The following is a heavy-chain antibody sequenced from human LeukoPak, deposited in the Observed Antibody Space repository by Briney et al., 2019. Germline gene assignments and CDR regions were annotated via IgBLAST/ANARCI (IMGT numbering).Heavy chain of an antibody. CDR2: IYTSGST. CDR1: GGSISSSSYY. CDR3: ARTDLKLERRDNDAFDI. Sequence: PSETLSLTCTVSGGSISSSSYYWGWIRQPAGKGLEWIGRIYTSGSTNYNPSLKSRVTMSVDTSKNQCSLKLSSVTAADTAVYYCARTDLKLERRDNDAFDIWGQGTMVTVSS. D-gene: IGHD1-1*01. V-gene: IGHV4-61*02. J-gene: IGHJ3*02.